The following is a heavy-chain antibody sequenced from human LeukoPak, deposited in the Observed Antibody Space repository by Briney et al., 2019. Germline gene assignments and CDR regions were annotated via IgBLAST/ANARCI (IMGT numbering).Heavy chain of an antibody. V-gene: IGHV4-30-2*01. CDR1: GGSISSGGYS. J-gene: IGHJ4*02. Sequence: PSQTLSLTCAVSGGSISSGGYSWSWIRQPPGKGLEWIGYIYHSGSTYYNPSLKSRVTISVDTSKNQFSLKLSSVTAADTAVYYCARGLYDFWSGYYPGRYFDYWGQGTLVTVSS. CDR3: ARGLYDFWSGYYPGRYFDY. D-gene: IGHD3-3*01. CDR2: IYHSGST.